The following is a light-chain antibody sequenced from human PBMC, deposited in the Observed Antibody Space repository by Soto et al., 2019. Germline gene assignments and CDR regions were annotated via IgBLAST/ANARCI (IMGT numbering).Light chain of an antibody. V-gene: IGKV1-5*01. J-gene: IGKJ2*01. CDR1: QSISSW. Sequence: DIQMTQSPSTLSAAVGDRVTITCRASQSISSWLSWYQQKPGKAPKLLIYDASSLESGGPSRFSGSGSGTEFTLTISSLQPDDFATYYCQQYNSYLYTFGQGTKMEI. CDR2: DAS. CDR3: QQYNSYLYT.